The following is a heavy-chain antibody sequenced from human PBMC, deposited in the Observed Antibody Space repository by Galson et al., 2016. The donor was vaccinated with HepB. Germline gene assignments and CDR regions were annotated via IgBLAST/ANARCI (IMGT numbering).Heavy chain of an antibody. V-gene: IGHV3-23*01. CDR2: IRGSGITT. D-gene: IGHD2-15*01. CDR1: GLTLSNYA. J-gene: IGHJ4*02. CDR3: ARLFGGYIDY. Sequence: SLRLSCAASGLTLSNYAMSWVRQAPGKGLEWVSDIRGSGITTYYADSVKGRFTISRDNSKKTVYLQMSSLRAEDTAVYYCARLFGGYIDYWGQGTLVTVSS.